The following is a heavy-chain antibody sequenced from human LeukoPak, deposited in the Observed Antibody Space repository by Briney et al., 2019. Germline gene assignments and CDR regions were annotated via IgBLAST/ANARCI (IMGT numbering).Heavy chain of an antibody. V-gene: IGHV3-74*01. CDR2: INRDGSST. Sequence: PGRSLRLSCAASGFTFSSYWMHWVRQAPGKGLVWVSRINRDGSSTNYADSVKGRFTISRDNAKNPLCLQMNSLRAEDTAVYYCASGIRAAPRHWGQGTLVTVSS. CDR3: ASGIRAAPRH. D-gene: IGHD6-6*01. CDR1: GFTFSSYW. J-gene: IGHJ4*02.